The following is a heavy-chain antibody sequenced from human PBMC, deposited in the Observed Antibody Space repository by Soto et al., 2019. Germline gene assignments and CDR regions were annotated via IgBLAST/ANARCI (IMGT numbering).Heavy chain of an antibody. V-gene: IGHV3-23*01. Sequence: EVQLLESGGGLVQPGGSLRLSCAASGFTFSSYAMSWVRQAPGKGLEWVSAISGSGGSTYYADSVKGRFTISRDNSKNTLDLQMNSLRAEDTAVYYCAKDLPSDDFWSGYRRDYFDYWGQGTLVPVSS. D-gene: IGHD3-3*01. CDR2: ISGSGGST. CDR3: AKDLPSDDFWSGYRRDYFDY. J-gene: IGHJ4*02. CDR1: GFTFSSYA.